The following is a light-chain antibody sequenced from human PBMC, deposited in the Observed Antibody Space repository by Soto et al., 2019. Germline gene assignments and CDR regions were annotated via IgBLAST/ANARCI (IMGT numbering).Light chain of an antibody. Sequence: EIVLTQSPGTLSLSPGERATLSCRASQSVSSSYLAWYQQKPGQAPRLLIYGASSRATGIPDRFSGSGSGTDFTLTISRLEPEDFAVYYCQQYGISPTWTFGQGNKVEIK. CDR3: QQYGISPTWT. CDR1: QSVSSSY. J-gene: IGKJ1*01. CDR2: GAS. V-gene: IGKV3-20*01.